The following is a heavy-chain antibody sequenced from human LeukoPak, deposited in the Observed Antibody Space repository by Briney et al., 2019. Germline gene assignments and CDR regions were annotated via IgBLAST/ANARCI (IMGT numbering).Heavy chain of an antibody. CDR3: AFYLGYCSGGSCYHHFDY. Sequence: GASVKVSGKASGDTCRSNAISWGRQAPGQGLEWRGGIIPIFGTPNYAQKFQGRVKITADESTSTAYMELSSLRSEDTAVYFCAFYLGYCSGGSCYHHFDYWGQGTLVTVSS. D-gene: IGHD2-15*01. CDR2: IIPIFGTP. J-gene: IGHJ4*02. V-gene: IGHV1-69*01. CDR1: GDTCRSNA.